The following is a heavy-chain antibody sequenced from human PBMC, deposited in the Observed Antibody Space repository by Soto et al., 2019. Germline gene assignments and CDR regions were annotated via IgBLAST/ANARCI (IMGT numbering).Heavy chain of an antibody. CDR2: IHYSGST. CDR1: GGSISIGSDY. J-gene: IGHJ4*02. Sequence: SETLSLTCDVSGGSISIGSDYWGCIRQPPGKGLEWIGNIHYSGSTNYNPSLKSRLNISVDTSKNQFSLKLSSVTAADTAMYYCARGHSQDFYDKNIFGPWGKGTQVNVS. CDR3: ARGHSQDFYDKNIFGP. V-gene: IGHV4-39*01. D-gene: IGHD3-22*01.